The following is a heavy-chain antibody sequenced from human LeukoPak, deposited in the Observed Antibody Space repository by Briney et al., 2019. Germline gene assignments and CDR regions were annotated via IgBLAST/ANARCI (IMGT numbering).Heavy chain of an antibody. J-gene: IGHJ4*02. CDR2: IIPIFGTA. CDR3: ARVDRNDEGEDY. Sequence: GASVKVSCKASGGTFSSYAISWVRQAPGQGLEWMGGIIPIFGTANYAQKFQGRVTITADESTSTAYMELSRLRSDDTAVYYCARVDRNDEGEDYWGQGTLVTVSS. D-gene: IGHD1-1*01. V-gene: IGHV1-69*13. CDR1: GGTFSSYA.